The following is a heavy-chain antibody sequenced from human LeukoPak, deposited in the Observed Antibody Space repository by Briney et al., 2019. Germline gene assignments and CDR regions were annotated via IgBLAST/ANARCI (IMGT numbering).Heavy chain of an antibody. CDR3: ARVAVAGTIH. Sequence: GGSLRLSCAASGFTFSDYYMSWTRQAPGKGLEWLSYISSAASAIYYADSVRGRFTISRDNTNNSLLLHMNSLRAEDSAVYYCARVAVAGTIHWGQGTLVTVSS. D-gene: IGHD6-19*01. J-gene: IGHJ4*02. CDR1: GFTFSDYY. V-gene: IGHV3-11*04. CDR2: ISSAASAI.